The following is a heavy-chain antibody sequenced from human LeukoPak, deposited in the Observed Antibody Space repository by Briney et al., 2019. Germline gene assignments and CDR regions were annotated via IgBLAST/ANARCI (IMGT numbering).Heavy chain of an antibody. CDR1: GYSFSSYG. J-gene: IGHJ4*01. Sequence: ASVKVSCKTSGYSFSSYGISWVRKAPGQGLEWMGWISGYNDNTDYAQKFQGRLTVSTDTSTGTAYMELRSLRSDDTAVYYCARDQYDLVYYYDYWGHGALVSVSS. CDR2: ISGYNDNT. D-gene: IGHD2-8*01. V-gene: IGHV1-18*01. CDR3: ARDQYDLVYYYDY.